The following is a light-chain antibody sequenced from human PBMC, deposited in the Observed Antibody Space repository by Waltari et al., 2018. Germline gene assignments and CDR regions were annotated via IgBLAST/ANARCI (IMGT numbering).Light chain of an antibody. CDR1: QSVSVY. Sequence: EIVLTQSPATLSLSPGERATLSCRASQSVSVYLAWYQQKPGQAPRLLIFDASSRATGIPARFSGSGSGTDFTLTISSLEPEDFAVYYCQQRSNGLTFGGGT. V-gene: IGKV3-11*01. CDR2: DAS. J-gene: IGKJ4*01. CDR3: QQRSNGLT.